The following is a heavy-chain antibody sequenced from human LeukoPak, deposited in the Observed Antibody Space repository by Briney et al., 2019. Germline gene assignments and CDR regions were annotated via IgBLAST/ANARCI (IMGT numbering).Heavy chain of an antibody. Sequence: GGSLRLSCAASGFTFSSYEMNWVRQAPGKGLEWVSYISSSGSTIYYADSVKGRFTISRDNSKNTLYLQMNSLRAEDTAVYYCAKGGQRYDFWRFDYWGQGTLVTVSS. CDR3: AKGGQRYDFWRFDY. CDR2: ISSSGSTI. J-gene: IGHJ4*02. CDR1: GFTFSSYE. V-gene: IGHV3-48*03. D-gene: IGHD3-3*01.